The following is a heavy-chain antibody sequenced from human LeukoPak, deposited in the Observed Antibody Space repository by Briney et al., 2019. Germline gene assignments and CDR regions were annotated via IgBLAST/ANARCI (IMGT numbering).Heavy chain of an antibody. CDR1: GYTFTGYY. V-gene: IGHV1-2*02. D-gene: IGHD3-10*01. CDR3: ARVRSYYGSGSYPTEYFQH. CDR2: INANSGGA. Sequence: ASVKVSCKASGYTFTGYYMHWVRQAPGQGLEWMGWINANSGGANYAQKFQGRVTMTRDTSISTAYMELSRLRSDDTAVYYCARVRSYYGSGSYPTEYFQHWGQGTLVTVSS. J-gene: IGHJ1*01.